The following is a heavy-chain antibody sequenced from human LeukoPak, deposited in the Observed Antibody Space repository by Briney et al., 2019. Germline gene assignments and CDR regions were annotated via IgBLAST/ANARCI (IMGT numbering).Heavy chain of an antibody. J-gene: IGHJ5*02. CDR2: ISSSGNTI. D-gene: IGHD1-26*01. CDR1: GFTFSDYE. Sequence: GGSLRLSCAVSGFTFSDYEMNWVRQAPGKGLEWVSYISSSGNTINYADSVKGRFTISRDNAKNSLYLQMNSLRAEDTAVYYCARVIVGATKGCFDPWGQGTLVTVSS. CDR3: ARVIVGATKGCFDP. V-gene: IGHV3-48*03.